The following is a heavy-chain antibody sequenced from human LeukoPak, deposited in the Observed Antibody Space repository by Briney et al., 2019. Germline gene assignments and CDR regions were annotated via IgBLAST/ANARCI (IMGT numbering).Heavy chain of an antibody. V-gene: IGHV1-69*05. Sequence: SVKVSCKASGGTFSSYAISWVRQAPGQGLEWMGGIIPIFGTANYAQKFQGRVTITTDESTSTAYMELSSLRSEDAAVYYCASSGYSYGYEYYFDYWGQGTLVTVSS. J-gene: IGHJ4*02. CDR1: GGTFSSYA. CDR3: ASSGYSYGYEYYFDY. CDR2: IIPIFGTA. D-gene: IGHD5-18*01.